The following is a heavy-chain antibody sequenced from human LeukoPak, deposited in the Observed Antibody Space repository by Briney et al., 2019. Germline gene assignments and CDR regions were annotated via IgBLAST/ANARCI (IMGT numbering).Heavy chain of an antibody. V-gene: IGHV3-30*02. Sequence: GGSLRLSCVVSGFTFSTYGMHWVRQAPGKGLEWLTFIRHDGTEKYYADFVKGRFTISRDNSRNTLYLQVNSLGPEDTAVYYCARLMVGQAGVGATHFDYWGQGTLVGVSS. J-gene: IGHJ4*02. D-gene: IGHD1-26*01. CDR1: GFTFSTYG. CDR2: IRHDGTEK. CDR3: ARLMVGQAGVGATHFDY.